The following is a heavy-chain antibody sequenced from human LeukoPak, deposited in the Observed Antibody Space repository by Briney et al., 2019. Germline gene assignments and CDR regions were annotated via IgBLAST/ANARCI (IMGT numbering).Heavy chain of an antibody. D-gene: IGHD1-26*01. CDR3: AKDPYSGSFEYFQH. J-gene: IGHJ1*01. CDR2: ISYDGSNK. V-gene: IGHV3-30*18. CDR1: GFTFSSYG. Sequence: GGSLRLSCAASGFTFSSYGMHWVRQAPGKGLEWVAVISYDGSNKYYADSVKGRFTISRDNSKNTLYLQMSSLRAEDTAVYYCAKDPYSGSFEYFQHWGQGTLVTVPS.